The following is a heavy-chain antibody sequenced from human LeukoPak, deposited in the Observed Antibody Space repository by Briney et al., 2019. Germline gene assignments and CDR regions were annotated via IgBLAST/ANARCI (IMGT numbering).Heavy chain of an antibody. Sequence: GASVKVSCKASGYTFTGYYMHWVRQASGQGLEWMGRINPKNGGTNYAEKFQGRVTLTRDTSISTGYMEVSRLRSDDTAVYYCARDRGGSDSDYWGQGTLVTVSS. CDR3: ARDRGGSDSDY. CDR1: GYTFTGYY. V-gene: IGHV1-2*06. CDR2: INPKNGGT. D-gene: IGHD2-15*01. J-gene: IGHJ4*02.